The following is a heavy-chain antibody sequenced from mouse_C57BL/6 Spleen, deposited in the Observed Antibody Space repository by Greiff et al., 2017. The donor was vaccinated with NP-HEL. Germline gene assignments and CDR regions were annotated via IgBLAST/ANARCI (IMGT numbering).Heavy chain of an antibody. CDR2: IDPSDSYT. CDR1: GYTFTSYW. D-gene: IGHD2-2*01. J-gene: IGHJ3*01. Sequence: VQLQQPGAELVKPGASVKLSCKASGYTFTSYWMQWVKQRPGQGLEWIGEIDPSDSYTNYNQKFKGKATLTVDTSSSTAYMQLSSLTSEDSAVYYCARGGLRLRGFAYWGQGTLVTVSA. CDR3: ARGGLRLRGFAY. V-gene: IGHV1-50*01.